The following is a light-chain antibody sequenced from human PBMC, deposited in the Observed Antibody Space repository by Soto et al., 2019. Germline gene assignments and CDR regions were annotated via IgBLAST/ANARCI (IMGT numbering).Light chain of an antibody. CDR2: GAF. V-gene: IGKV3-20*01. CDR1: QSISSTY. J-gene: IGKJ3*01. Sequence: EIVLTQSPGTLSVSPGERATLSCRTSQSISSTYLAWYQKKPGQAPRLLLYGAFNRATGIPDRFSGSGSGTDFTLTISRLEPEDCALYYCQQYGSSSFAFGPGTKVEIK. CDR3: QQYGSSSFA.